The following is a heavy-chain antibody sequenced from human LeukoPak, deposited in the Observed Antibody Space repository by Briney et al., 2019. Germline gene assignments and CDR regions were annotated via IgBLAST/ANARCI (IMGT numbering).Heavy chain of an antibody. V-gene: IGHV1-69*04. D-gene: IGHD3-22*01. CDR3: ARDRRYDSSGYYYSPLDY. J-gene: IGHJ4*02. CDR1: GGTFSSYA. CDR2: IITIFGIA. Sequence: SVKVSCKASGGTFSSYAISWVRQAPGQGLEWMGRIITIFGIANYAQKFQGRVTITADKSTSTAYMELSSLRSEDTAVYYCARDRRYDSSGYYYSPLDYWGQGTLVTVSS.